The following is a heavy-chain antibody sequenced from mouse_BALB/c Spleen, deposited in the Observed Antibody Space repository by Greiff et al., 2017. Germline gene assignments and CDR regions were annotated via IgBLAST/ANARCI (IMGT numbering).Heavy chain of an antibody. CDR2: ISSGGSYT. V-gene: IGHV5-6-4*01. J-gene: IGHJ3*01. D-gene: IGHD1-1*01. CDR1: GFTFSSYT. CDR3: TREGTTKFAY. Sequence: EVQLVESGGGLVKPGGSLKLSCAASGFTFSSYTMSWVRQTPEKRLEWVATISSGGSYTYYPDSVKGRFTISRDNAKNTLYLQMSSLKSEDTAMYYGTREGTTKFAYWGEGTLVTVSA.